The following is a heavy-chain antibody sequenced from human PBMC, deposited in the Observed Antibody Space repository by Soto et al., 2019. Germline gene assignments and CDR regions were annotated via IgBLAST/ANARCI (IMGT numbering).Heavy chain of an antibody. V-gene: IGHV4-30-4*08. CDR2: IHHSGSI. CDR3: AREDDGGDSLDV. D-gene: IGHD2-21*02. J-gene: IGHJ6*02. Sequence: SETLSLTCTVSGGSISSDYYHWTLIRQSPGKGLEWIGYIHHSGSILYNPSLKSRVTISVDTSKNQFSLHLSSVTAADTAVYFCAREDDGGDSLDVWGQGTTVTVSS. CDR1: GGSISSDYYH.